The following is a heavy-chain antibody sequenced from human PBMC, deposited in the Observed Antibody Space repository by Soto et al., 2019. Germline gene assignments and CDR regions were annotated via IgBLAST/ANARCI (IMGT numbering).Heavy chain of an antibody. CDR1: GFTLDDYA. V-gene: IGHV3-9*01. Sequence: PGGSLRLSCAASGFTLDDYAMQWVRQAPGKGLEWVSGISWNSGSIGYADSVNGRFTISRDNAKNSLYLQMNSLRAEDTALYYCSKDKAGTVTTGAFDIWGQGTMVT. D-gene: IGHD4-17*01. CDR3: SKDKAGTVTTGAFDI. CDR2: ISWNSGSI. J-gene: IGHJ3*02.